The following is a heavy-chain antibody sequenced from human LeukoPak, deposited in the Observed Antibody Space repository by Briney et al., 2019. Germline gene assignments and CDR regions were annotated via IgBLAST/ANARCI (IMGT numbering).Heavy chain of an antibody. D-gene: IGHD5-24*01. Sequence: GGSLRLSCAASGFSFNTYAMHWVRQAPGKGLEYVSAINYSGDSTYYANSVKGRFIISRDNSKKTLFLQMGSLRAEDTAVYYCARDSGGDTYNDYFDSWGQGTLVTVSS. CDR1: GFSFNTYA. V-gene: IGHV3-64*01. CDR3: ARDSGGDTYNDYFDS. CDR2: INYSGDST. J-gene: IGHJ4*02.